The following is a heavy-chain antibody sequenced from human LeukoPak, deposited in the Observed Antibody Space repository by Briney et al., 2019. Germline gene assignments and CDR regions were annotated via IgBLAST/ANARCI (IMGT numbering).Heavy chain of an antibody. J-gene: IGHJ4*02. Sequence: GWSLRHSCATSGFPFSDFPMSWVRQAQAKGLEPVANIKQDGVEKRSVDSVKGRFTTSRDNAKSSLSLQMNSLRAEDTAVYYCAREGSSWYYDYWGQGTLVTVSS. D-gene: IGHD6-13*01. CDR1: GFPFSDFP. CDR2: IKQDGVEK. V-gene: IGHV3-7*01. CDR3: AREGSSWYYDY.